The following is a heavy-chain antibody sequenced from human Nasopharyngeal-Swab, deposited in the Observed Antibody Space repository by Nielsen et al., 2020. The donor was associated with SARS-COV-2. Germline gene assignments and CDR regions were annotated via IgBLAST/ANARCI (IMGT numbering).Heavy chain of an antibody. CDR1: GFPFSDYS. D-gene: IGHD6-19*01. CDR3: AKYTSGWGWFDP. J-gene: IGHJ5*02. CDR2: ISNGGSII. Sequence: GESLKISCAASGFPFSDYSMNWVRQAPGKGLEWVSYISNGGSIIYYADSVKGRFTISRDNAGTSLSLQMNSLRAEDTAMYYCAKYTSGWGWFDPWGLGTLVTVSS. V-gene: IGHV3-48*04.